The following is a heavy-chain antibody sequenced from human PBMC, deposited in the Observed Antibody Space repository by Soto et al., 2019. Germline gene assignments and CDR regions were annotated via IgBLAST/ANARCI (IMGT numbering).Heavy chain of an antibody. J-gene: IGHJ4*02. CDR1: GFTFSNYG. V-gene: IGHV3-33*01. D-gene: IGHD2-2*01. CDR3: ARGDTTDPLHY. Sequence: ESGGGVVQPGRSLRLSCAASGFTFSNYGMHWVRQAPGKGLEWVAVIWYDGSNKYYADTVKGRFTISRDNSKNTLYLQMNSLRAEDTAVYFCARGDTTDPLHYWGQGTLVTVSS. CDR2: IWYDGSNK.